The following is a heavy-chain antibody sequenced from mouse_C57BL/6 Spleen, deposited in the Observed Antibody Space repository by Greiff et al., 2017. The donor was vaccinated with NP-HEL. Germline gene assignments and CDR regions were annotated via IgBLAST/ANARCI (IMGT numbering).Heavy chain of an antibody. CDR3: ARGILLRFLDY. D-gene: IGHD1-1*01. CDR2: INPNNGGT. CDR1: GYTFTDYY. V-gene: IGHV1-26*01. Sequence: EVQLQQSGPELVKPGASVKISCKASGYTFTDYYMNWVKQSHGKSLEWIGDINPNNGGTSYNQKFKGKATLTVDTSSSTAYMELRSLTSEDSAVYDGARGILLRFLDYWGQGTTLTVSS. J-gene: IGHJ2*01.